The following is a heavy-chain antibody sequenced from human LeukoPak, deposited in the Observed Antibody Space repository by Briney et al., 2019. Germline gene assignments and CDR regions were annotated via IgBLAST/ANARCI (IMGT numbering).Heavy chain of an antibody. D-gene: IGHD3-10*01. J-gene: IGHJ4*02. Sequence: SQTLSLTCAVSGGSISSGGYSWSWIRQPPGKGLEWIGYIYHSGSTYYNPSLKSRVTISVDRSKNQFSLKLSSVTAADTAVYYCARGGSMVRGVIADYWGQGTLVTVSS. V-gene: IGHV4-30-2*01. CDR3: ARGGSMVRGVIADY. CDR2: IYHSGST. CDR1: GGSISSGGYS.